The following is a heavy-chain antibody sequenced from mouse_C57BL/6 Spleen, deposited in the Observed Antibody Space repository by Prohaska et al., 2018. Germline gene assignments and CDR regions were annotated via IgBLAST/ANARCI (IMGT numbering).Heavy chain of an antibody. J-gene: IGHJ3*01. V-gene: IGHV9-3*01. Sequence: QIQLVQSGPELKKPGETVKISCKASGYTFTTYGMSWVKQAPGKGLKWMGWINTYSGVPTYADDFKGRFAFSLETSASTAYLQINNLKNEDTATYFCARKWFAYWGQGTLVTVSA. CDR2: INTYSGVP. CDR3: ARKWFAY. CDR1: GYTFTTYG.